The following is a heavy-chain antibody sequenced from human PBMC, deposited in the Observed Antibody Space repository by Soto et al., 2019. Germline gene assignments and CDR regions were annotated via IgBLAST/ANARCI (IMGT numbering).Heavy chain of an antibody. CDR1: GYTFTSYE. V-gene: IGHV1-3*01. CDR2: INAGNGNT. J-gene: IGHJ4*02. Sequence: GASVKVSCKASGYTFTSYEMHWVRQAPGQRLEWMGWINAGNGNTKYSQKFQGRVTITRDTSASTAYMELSSLRSEDTAVYYCAREKKPETIDYGGRGTLAPVPS. CDR3: AREKKPETIDY.